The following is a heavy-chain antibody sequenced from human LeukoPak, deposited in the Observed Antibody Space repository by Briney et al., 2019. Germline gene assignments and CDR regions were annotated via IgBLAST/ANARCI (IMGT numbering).Heavy chain of an antibody. V-gene: IGHV3-30-3*01. CDR2: ISYDGSNK. CDR1: GFTFSSYA. D-gene: IGHD6-13*01. CDR3: ARGWYSSSWYPLPYYYDMDV. J-gene: IGHJ6*02. Sequence: GGSLRLSCAASGFTFSSYAMHWVRQAPGKGLEWVAVISYDGSNKYYADSVKGRFTISRDNSKNTLYLQMNSLRAEDTAVYYCARGWYSSSWYPLPYYYDMDVWGQGTTVTVSS.